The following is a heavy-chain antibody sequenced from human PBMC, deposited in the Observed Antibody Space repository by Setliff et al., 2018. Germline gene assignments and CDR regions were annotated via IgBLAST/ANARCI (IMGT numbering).Heavy chain of an antibody. CDR2: IKSKTDGGTT. Sequence: PGGSLRLSCAASGFTFSNAWTSWVRQAPGKGLEWVGRIKSKTDGGTTDYAAPVKGRFTISRDDSKNTMSLQMNSLKTEDTAVYFCATRLGDFWGQGTLVTVSS. J-gene: IGHJ4*02. V-gene: IGHV3-15*01. CDR3: ATRLGDF. CDR1: GFTFSNAW.